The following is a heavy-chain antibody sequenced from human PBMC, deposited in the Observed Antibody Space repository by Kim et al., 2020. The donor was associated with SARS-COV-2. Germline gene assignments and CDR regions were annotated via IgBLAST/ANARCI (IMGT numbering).Heavy chain of an antibody. Sequence: GGSLRLSCVVSGFTFSNFEMNWVRQAPGKGPEWVSYISGGGNTIYSSDSVKGRFTISRDNAKNSLYLQMSSLRAEDAAVYYCVRGVPWQADLWGQGTLVTVSS. CDR3: VRGVPWQADL. V-gene: IGHV3-48*03. J-gene: IGHJ5*02. CDR1: GFTFSNFE. CDR2: ISGGGNTI. D-gene: IGHD5-12*01.